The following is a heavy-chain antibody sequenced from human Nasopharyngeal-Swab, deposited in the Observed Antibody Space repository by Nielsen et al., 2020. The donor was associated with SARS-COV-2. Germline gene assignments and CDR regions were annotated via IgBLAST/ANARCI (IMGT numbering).Heavy chain of an antibody. CDR3: AKDLSSCWGGDY. CDR1: GFSITSYG. V-gene: IGHV3-30*18. D-gene: IGHD6-19*01. J-gene: IGHJ4*02. CDR2: ISHDGDVK. Sequence: GGSLRLSCAASGFSITSYGMQWVRQAPGKGLEWVALISHDGDVKYYADSVKGRFTISRDISKNPVYLQMNSLRVEDTAVYYCAKDLSSCWGGDYWGQGTLVAVSS.